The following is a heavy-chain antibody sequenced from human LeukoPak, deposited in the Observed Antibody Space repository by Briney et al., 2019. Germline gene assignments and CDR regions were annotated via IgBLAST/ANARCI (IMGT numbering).Heavy chain of an antibody. CDR1: GGSFSGYY. D-gene: IGHD2-2*01. CDR3: ARLGYCSSTSCYRGEYYYYYYMDV. J-gene: IGHJ6*03. Sequence: SETLSLTCAVYGGSFSGYYWSWIRQPPGKGLEWIGEINHSGRTNYNPSLKSRVTISVDTSKNQFSLKLSSVTAADTAVYYCARLGYCSSTSCYRGEYYYYYYMDVWGKGTTVTVSS. CDR2: INHSGRT. V-gene: IGHV4-34*01.